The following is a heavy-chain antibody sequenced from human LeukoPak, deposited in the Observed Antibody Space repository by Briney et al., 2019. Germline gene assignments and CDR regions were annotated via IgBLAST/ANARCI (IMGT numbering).Heavy chain of an antibody. CDR1: GGTFSSYA. CDR3: AREHVDTAMAFDY. V-gene: IGHV1-69*13. Sequence: ASVKVSCKASGGTFSSYAISWVRQAPGQGREWMGGIIPIFCTANYAQKFQGRVTITADESTSTAYMELSSLRSEDTAVYYCAREHVDTAMAFDYWGQGTLVTVSS. D-gene: IGHD5-18*01. CDR2: IIPIFCTA. J-gene: IGHJ4*02.